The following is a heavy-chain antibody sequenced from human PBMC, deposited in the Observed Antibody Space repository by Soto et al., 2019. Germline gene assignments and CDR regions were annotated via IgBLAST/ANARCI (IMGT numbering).Heavy chain of an antibody. J-gene: IGHJ4*02. Sequence: SETLSLTCAVSSGSISSSNWWSWVRQPPGKGLEWIGEIYHSGSTNYNPSLKSRVTISVDKSKNQFSLKLSSVTAADTAVYYCAREAEDYRTPQSFDYWGQGTLVTVSS. CDR1: SGSISSSNW. V-gene: IGHV4-4*02. CDR2: IYHSGST. D-gene: IGHD4-4*01. CDR3: AREAEDYRTPQSFDY.